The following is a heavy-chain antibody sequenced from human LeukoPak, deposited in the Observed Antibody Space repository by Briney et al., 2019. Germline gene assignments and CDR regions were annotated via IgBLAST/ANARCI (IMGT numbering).Heavy chain of an antibody. CDR3: ARDGYSFGHDFDY. V-gene: IGHV3-74*01. CDR2: IKGDGSST. D-gene: IGHD5-18*01. Sequence: GGSLRLSCAASGFTFSSYWMHWVRHTPGQGLVWVSRIKGDGSSTSYADSVKGRFTISRDNAKDTLYLQMNSLRAEDTAVYYCARDGYSFGHDFDYWGQGTLVTVSS. J-gene: IGHJ4*02. CDR1: GFTFSSYW.